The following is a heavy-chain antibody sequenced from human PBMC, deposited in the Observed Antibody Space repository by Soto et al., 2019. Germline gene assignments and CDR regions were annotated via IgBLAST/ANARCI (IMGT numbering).Heavy chain of an antibody. V-gene: IGHV1-69*13. J-gene: IGHJ6*02. CDR2: IIPIFGTA. CDR1: GGTFSSYA. D-gene: IGHD3-16*01. CDR3: ASGGSRRYYYYGMDV. Sequence: RASVKVSCKASGGTFSSYAISWVRQAPGQGLEWMGGIIPIFGTANYAQKFQGRVTITADESTSTAYMELSSLRSEDTAVYYCASGGSRRYYYYGMDVWGQGTTVTVSS.